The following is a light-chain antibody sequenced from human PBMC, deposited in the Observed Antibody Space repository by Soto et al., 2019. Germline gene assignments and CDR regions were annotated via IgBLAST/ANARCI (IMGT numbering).Light chain of an antibody. CDR1: SSDVGFYNY. CDR2: DVT. V-gene: IGLV2-11*01. Sequence: QSALTQPRSVSGSPGQSVTVSCTGTSSDVGFYNYVSWYQHHPGKAPKLMIYDVTKRPSGVPDRFSGSKSGNTASLTISGLQPDDEADYYCCSYAGSYTLVFGGGTQLTVL. CDR3: CSYAGSYTLV. J-gene: IGLJ2*01.